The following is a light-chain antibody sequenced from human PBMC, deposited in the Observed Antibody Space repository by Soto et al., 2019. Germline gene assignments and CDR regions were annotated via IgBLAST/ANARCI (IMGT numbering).Light chain of an antibody. CDR2: DAS. CDR1: QSVSSN. V-gene: IGKV3-11*01. J-gene: IGKJ4*01. CDR3: QPRGNWPLT. Sequence: EIVMTQSPATLSVSPGERATLSCRASQSVSSNLAWYQQKPGQAPRLLIYDASNRATGIPARLSGSGSGTDFTLTISSLKPEDFAVYYCQPRGNWPLTFGGGTKVDI.